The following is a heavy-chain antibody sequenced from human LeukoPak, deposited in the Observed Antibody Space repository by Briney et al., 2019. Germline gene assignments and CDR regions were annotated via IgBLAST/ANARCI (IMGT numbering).Heavy chain of an antibody. CDR2: ISWNSGSI. CDR3: AKVWAPGGYSYGHREYFDY. Sequence: PGGSLRLSCAASGFTFDDYAMHWVRQAPGKGLEWVSGISWNSGSIGYADSVKGRFTISRDNAKNSLYLQMNSLRAEDTALYYCAKVWAPGGYSYGHREYFDYWGQGTLVTVSS. CDR1: GFTFDDYA. J-gene: IGHJ4*02. D-gene: IGHD5-18*01. V-gene: IGHV3-9*01.